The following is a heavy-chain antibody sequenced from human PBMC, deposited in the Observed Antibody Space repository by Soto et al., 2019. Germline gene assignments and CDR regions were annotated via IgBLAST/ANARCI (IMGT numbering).Heavy chain of an antibody. V-gene: IGHV3-23*01. CDR3: AKIHDYDFWSGYLGGLMYYYYMDV. J-gene: IGHJ6*03. CDR2: ISGSGGST. CDR1: GFTFSSYA. D-gene: IGHD3-3*01. Sequence: EVQLLESGGGLVQPGGSLRLSCAASGFTFSSYAMSWVRQAPGKGLEWVSAISGSGGSTYYADSVKGRFTISRDNSKNTLYLQMNSLRAEDTAVYYCAKIHDYDFWSGYLGGLMYYYYMDVWGKGTTVTVSS.